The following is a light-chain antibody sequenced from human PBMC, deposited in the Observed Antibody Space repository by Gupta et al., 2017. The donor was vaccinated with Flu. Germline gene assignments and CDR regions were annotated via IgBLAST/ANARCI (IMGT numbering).Light chain of an antibody. V-gene: IGLV3-1*01. CDR3: QAWDGSTRYV. CDR2: QDA. J-gene: IGLJ1*01. Sequence: SYVLTQPPSVSVSPGQTATITCSGDKLENKYTYWYQQRPGQSPVLVIYQDAKRPSGIPERFAGSNSGNTATLTISGTQSTDEANYYCQAWDGSTRYVFGTGTKVTVL. CDR1: KLENKY.